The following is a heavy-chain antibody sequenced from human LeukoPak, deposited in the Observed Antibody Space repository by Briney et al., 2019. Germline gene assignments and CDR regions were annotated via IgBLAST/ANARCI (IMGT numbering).Heavy chain of an antibody. CDR2: FDPEDGDA. J-gene: IGHJ3*01. V-gene: IGHV1-24*01. CDR1: GYTLTELS. Sequence: ASVKVSCQVFGYTLTELSMHWVRQAPGEGLEWMGSFDPEDGDAIYAQKFQGRVTMTEDTLTDTASMELSSLTSEDAAAYYCAIPICAFIGAFEFWGRGTMVTVSS. D-gene: IGHD2-15*01. CDR3: AIPICAFIGAFEF.